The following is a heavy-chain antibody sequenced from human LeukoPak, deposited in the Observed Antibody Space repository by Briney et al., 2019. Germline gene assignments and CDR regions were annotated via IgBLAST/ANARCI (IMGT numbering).Heavy chain of an antibody. D-gene: IGHD2-21*02. Sequence: GGSLRLSCAASGYTFSSYAMRWVRHARGKGLEWVSDISGSGGSTYYADSVKGGFTISRDNSKNTLYLQKNRLRAQATPVYFCAKDVAVVTARAVFDYWGQGTLVTVSS. CDR1: GYTFSSYA. CDR3: AKDVAVVTARAVFDY. J-gene: IGHJ4*02. V-gene: IGHV3-23*01. CDR2: ISGSGGST.